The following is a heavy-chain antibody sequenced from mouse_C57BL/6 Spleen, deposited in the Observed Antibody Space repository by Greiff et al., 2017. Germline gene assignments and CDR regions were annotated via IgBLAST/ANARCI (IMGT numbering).Heavy chain of an antibody. CDR3: ARSAYGSSYYAMDY. J-gene: IGHJ4*01. D-gene: IGHD1-1*01. V-gene: IGHV5-17*01. CDR2: ISSGSSTI. Sequence: EVKLQESGGGLVKPGGSLKLSCAASGFTFSDYGMHWVRQAPEKGLEWVAYISSGSSTIYYADTVKGRFTISRDNAKNTLFLQMTSLRSEDTAMYYCARSAYGSSYYAMDYWGQGTSVTVSS. CDR1: GFTFSDYG.